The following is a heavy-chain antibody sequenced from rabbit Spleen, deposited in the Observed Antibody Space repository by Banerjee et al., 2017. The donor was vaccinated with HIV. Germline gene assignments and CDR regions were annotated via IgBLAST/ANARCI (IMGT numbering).Heavy chain of an antibody. CDR1: GLDLSARYW. Sequence: QEQLEESGGDLVKPGASLTLTCKASGLDLSARYWICWVRQAPGKGLEWIACIDVVKSGSTYYASWAKGRFTISKTSSTTVTLQMTSLTAADTATYFCARDTGTSFSSYGMDLWGQGTLVTVS. CDR2: IDVVKSGST. D-gene: IGHD7-1*01. J-gene: IGHJ6*01. V-gene: IGHV1S45*01. CDR3: ARDTGTSFSSYGMDL.